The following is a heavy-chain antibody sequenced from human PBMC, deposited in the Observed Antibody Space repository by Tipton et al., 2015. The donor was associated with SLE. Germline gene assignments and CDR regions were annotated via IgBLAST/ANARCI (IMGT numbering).Heavy chain of an antibody. CDR3: GRDNSGMYSVDY. D-gene: IGHD2-21*01. V-gene: IGHV3-30-3*01. CDR1: GFTFSNYA. CDR2: ISYEGSGK. Sequence: SLRLSCAASGFTFSNYAMHWVRQAPGKGLEWVAVISYEGSGKDHADSVKGRFTISRDNSKNTLYLQMNSLRAEDTAVYYCGRDNSGMYSVDYWGQGTLVTVSS. J-gene: IGHJ4*02.